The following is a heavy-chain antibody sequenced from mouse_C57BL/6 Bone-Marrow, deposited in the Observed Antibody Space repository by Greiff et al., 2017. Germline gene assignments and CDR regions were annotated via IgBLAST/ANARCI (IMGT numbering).Heavy chain of an antibody. Sequence: LVESGPELVKPGASVKISCKASGYAFSSSWMNWVKQRPGKGLEWIGRIYPGDGDTNYNGKFKGKATLTADKSSSTAYMQLSSLTSEDSAVYFCAREKRDSSGFYYFDYWGQGTTLTVSS. J-gene: IGHJ2*01. CDR2: IYPGDGDT. CDR3: AREKRDSSGFYYFDY. CDR1: GYAFSSSW. D-gene: IGHD3-2*02. V-gene: IGHV1-82*01.